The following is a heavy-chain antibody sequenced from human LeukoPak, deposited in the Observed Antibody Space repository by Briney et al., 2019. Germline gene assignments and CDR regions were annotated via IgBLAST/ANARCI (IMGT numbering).Heavy chain of an antibody. V-gene: IGHV5-51*01. CDR1: GYSFTSYW. CDR3: ARHQAYCGGDCHGAGVFDP. Sequence: GESLKISCKGSGYSFTSYWIGWVRQMPGKGLEWMGIIYPGDSDTRYSPSFQGQVTISADKSISTAYLQWSSLKASDTAMYYCARHQAYCGGDCHGAGVFDPWGQGTLVTVSS. CDR2: IYPGDSDT. J-gene: IGHJ5*02. D-gene: IGHD2-21*02.